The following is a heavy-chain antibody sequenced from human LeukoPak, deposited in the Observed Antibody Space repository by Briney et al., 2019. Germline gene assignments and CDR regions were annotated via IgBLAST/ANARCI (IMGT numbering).Heavy chain of an antibody. Sequence: GASVKVSCEASGFTFTSSAMQWVRQARGQRLEWIGWIVVDSGNTNYAQKFQERVTITRDMSTSTAYMELSSLRSEDTAVYYCAADPGGATTFDYWGQGTLVTVSS. CDR3: AADPGGATTFDY. V-gene: IGHV1-58*02. CDR1: GFTFTSSA. CDR2: IVVDSGNT. J-gene: IGHJ4*02. D-gene: IGHD1-26*01.